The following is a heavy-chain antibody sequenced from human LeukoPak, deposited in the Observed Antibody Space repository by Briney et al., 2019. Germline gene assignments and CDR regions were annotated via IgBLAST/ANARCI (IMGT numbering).Heavy chain of an antibody. Sequence: ASVKVSCKASGYTFTGYYMHWVRQAPGQGLEWMGRINPNSGCTNYAQKFPGRVTMTRDTSISTAYMELSRLRSDDTAVYYCARVPLIAAADTLFDYWGQGTLVTVSS. D-gene: IGHD6-13*01. V-gene: IGHV1-2*06. CDR2: INPNSGCT. CDR1: GYTFTGYY. CDR3: ARVPLIAAADTLFDY. J-gene: IGHJ4*02.